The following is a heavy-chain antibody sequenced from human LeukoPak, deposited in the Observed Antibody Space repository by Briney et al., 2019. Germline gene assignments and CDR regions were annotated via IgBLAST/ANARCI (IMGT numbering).Heavy chain of an antibody. Sequence: GGSLRLSCAASGFTFSSYSMNWVRQAPGKGLEWVSSISSSSSYIYYADSVKGRFTISRDNAKNSLYLQMNSLRAEDTAVYYCARVRVTMVRGVIMKNGMDVWGQGTTVTVSS. CDR2: ISSSSSYI. D-gene: IGHD3-10*01. CDR1: GFTFSSYS. CDR3: ARVRVTMVRGVIMKNGMDV. J-gene: IGHJ6*02. V-gene: IGHV3-21*01.